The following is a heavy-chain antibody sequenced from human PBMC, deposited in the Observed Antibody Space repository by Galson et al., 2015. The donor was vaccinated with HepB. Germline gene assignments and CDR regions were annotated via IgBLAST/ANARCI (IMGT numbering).Heavy chain of an antibody. D-gene: IGHD6-13*01. V-gene: IGHV1-3*01. J-gene: IGHJ4*02. CDR3: ARPPDGSDWYGGSLGH. CDR2: INGGNGNT. CDR1: GYTLTNYI. Sequence: SVKVSCKASGYTLTNYIMHWVRQAPGQRLEWMGSINGGNGNTKYPQNFQGRVTITRDTSASTAYMELSSLRSEDTAIYYWARPPDGSDWYGGSLGHWGQGTPVTVSS.